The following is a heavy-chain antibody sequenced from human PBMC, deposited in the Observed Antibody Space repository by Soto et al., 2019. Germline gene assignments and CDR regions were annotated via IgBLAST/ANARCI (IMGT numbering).Heavy chain of an antibody. CDR1: GGSISSGGYY. Sequence: SETLSLTCTVSGGSISSGGYYWSWIRQHPGKGLEWSGYVCYSGSTYYYPSLKSRVTISVDTSKNQFFLNLSSVTAAVTAVYYCARDWIGLWDLPTGPWGQGTLVTVSS. D-gene: IGHD1-1*01. V-gene: IGHV4-31*03. CDR3: ARDWIGLWDLPTGP. J-gene: IGHJ5*02. CDR2: VCYSGST.